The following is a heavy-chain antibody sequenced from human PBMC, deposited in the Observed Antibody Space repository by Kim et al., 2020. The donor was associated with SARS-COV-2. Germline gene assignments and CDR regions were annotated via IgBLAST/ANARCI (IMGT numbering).Heavy chain of an antibody. D-gene: IGHD3-10*01. CDR3: ARERFGGSFDY. CDR2: T. J-gene: IGHJ4*02. Sequence: TRYSQKFQGRVTITWETSASTAYMALTSLRFEDTAVYYCARERFGGSFDYWGQGTLVTVSS. V-gene: IGHV1-3*01.